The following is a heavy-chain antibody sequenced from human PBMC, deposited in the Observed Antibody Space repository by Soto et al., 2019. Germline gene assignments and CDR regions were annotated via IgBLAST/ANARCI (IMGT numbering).Heavy chain of an antibody. CDR3: ARRSSGWYFDY. D-gene: IGHD6-19*01. CDR1: GFTFSSYA. V-gene: IGHV3-23*01. CDR2: ISGSGGST. Sequence: EVQLLESGAGLVQPGGSLRLSCAASGFTFSSYAMSWVRQAPGKGLEWVSAISGSGGSTYYADSVKGRFTISRDNSKNTLYQQMNSLRAEDTAVYYCARRSSGWYFDYWGQGTLVTVSS. J-gene: IGHJ4*02.